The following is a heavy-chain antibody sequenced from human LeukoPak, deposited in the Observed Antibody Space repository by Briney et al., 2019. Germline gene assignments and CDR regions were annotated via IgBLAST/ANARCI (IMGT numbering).Heavy chain of an antibody. V-gene: IGHV4-39*01. D-gene: IGHD3-10*01. J-gene: IGHJ4*02. CDR1: GGSISSSSYY. CDR3: ARLIRGVADETDY. CDR2: IYYSGST. Sequence: SETLSLTCTVSGGSISSSSYYWGWIRQPPGKGLEWIGSIYYSGSTYYNPSLKSRVTISVDTSKNQFSLKLSSVTAADTAVYYCARLIRGVADETDYWGQGTLVTVSS.